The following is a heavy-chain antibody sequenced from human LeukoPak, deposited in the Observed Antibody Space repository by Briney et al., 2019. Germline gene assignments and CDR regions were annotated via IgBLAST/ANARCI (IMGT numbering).Heavy chain of an antibody. J-gene: IGHJ6*02. CDR1: GFTFSDYY. CDR2: ISSSGSTI. D-gene: IGHD3-10*01. V-gene: IGHV3-11*04. Sequence: AGSLTLSCAASGFTFSDYYMSWIRHAPGTGLEWVSYISSSGSTIYYADSVKGRFTISRDNAKNSLYLQMNSLRAEDTAVYYCARRYYYGSGRNGMDVWGQGTTVTVSS. CDR3: ARRYYYGSGRNGMDV.